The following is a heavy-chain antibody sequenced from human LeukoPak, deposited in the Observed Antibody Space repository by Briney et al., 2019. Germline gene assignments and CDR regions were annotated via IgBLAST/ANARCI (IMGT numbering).Heavy chain of an antibody. CDR1: GGSISSYY. D-gene: IGHD3-3*01. J-gene: IGHJ4*02. CDR2: IYYSGST. CDR3: ARDNPSNFWSGYSFDY. V-gene: IGHV4-59*01. Sequence: ASETLSLTCTVSGGSISSYYWSWIRQPPGKGLEWIGYIYYSGSTNYNPSLKSRVTISVDTSMNQFSLKLSSVTAADTAVYYCARDNPSNFWSGYSFDYWGQGTLVTVSS.